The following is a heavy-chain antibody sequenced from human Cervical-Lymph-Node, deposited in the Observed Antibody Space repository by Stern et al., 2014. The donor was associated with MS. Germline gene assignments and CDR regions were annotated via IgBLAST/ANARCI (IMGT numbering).Heavy chain of an antibody. D-gene: IGHD2-2*01. CDR1: GGSLSTYT. V-gene: IGHV1-69*02. CDR3: ARPAPLD. J-gene: IGHJ4*02. Sequence: QVQLVQSGAELKKPGSSVKVSCKASGGSLSTYTITWVRQAPGQGLEWMGRIIPALNVANYAQKFQGRLTITADKSTSTAYMEMSSLRSDDTAVYYCARPAPLDWGQGTLVTVSS. CDR2: IIPALNVA.